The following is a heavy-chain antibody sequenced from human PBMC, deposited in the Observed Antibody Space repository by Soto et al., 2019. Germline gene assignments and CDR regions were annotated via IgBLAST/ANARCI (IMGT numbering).Heavy chain of an antibody. CDR2: IVSNDEK. J-gene: IGHJ6*02. CDR3: ARIRDFWSGYQYYYYGMAV. Sequence: YGPTLVNRTETLTLTCTVSGYSHSNARVGVCWIRQPPGKAQCRCAHIVSNDEKSYSTFLNSRLTISKDTSKSQVVLTMTNMDPVDTATSYCARIRDFWSGYQYYYYGMAVWGQGT. D-gene: IGHD3-3*01. V-gene: IGHV2-26*01. CDR1: GYSHSNARVG.